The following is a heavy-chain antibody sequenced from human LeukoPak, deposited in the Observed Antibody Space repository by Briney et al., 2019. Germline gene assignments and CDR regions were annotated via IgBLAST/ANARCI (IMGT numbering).Heavy chain of an antibody. CDR1: GSTFATDG. V-gene: IGHV3-30*03. CDR2: ISNDGSDK. CDR3: ARDPPGIAGTGTQTA. D-gene: IGHD1-20*01. J-gene: IGHJ1*01. Sequence: GGSLRLSCEVSGSTFATDGMNWVRQGPGEGLEWVAVISNDGSDKYYADSVKGRFTISRDNAKNSLYLQMNSLRAEDTAVYYCARDPPGIAGTGTQTAWGQGTLVTVSS.